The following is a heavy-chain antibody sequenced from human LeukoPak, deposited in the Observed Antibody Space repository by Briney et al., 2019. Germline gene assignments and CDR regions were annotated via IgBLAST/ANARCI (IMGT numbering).Heavy chain of an antibody. CDR1: GFNVSSNY. V-gene: IGHV3-66*01. CDR2: IYNDGST. Sequence: GGSLRLSCAASGFNVSSNYMSWVRQAPGKGLEWVSVIYNDGSTYYADSVKGRFIISRDNSKNTLYLQMNSLRAEDTAVYYCAKDRVDYGDYVADYWGLGTLVTVSS. J-gene: IGHJ4*02. D-gene: IGHD4-17*01. CDR3: AKDRVDYGDYVADY.